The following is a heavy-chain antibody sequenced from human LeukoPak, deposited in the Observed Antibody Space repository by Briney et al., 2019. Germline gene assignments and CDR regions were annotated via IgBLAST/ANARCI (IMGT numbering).Heavy chain of an antibody. CDR2: IYSDGST. D-gene: IGHD1-26*01. J-gene: IGHJ4*02. CDR3: ARERGRGRDSPWFDY. Sequence: GGSRRLSCAASGFIVSGDFMSWVRQAPGKGLEWVSVIYSDGSTYYADSVEGRFTISRDNSKNTLDLQMTGLRAEDTAVYYCARERGRGRDSPWFDYWGQGTLVTVSS. V-gene: IGHV3-53*01. CDR1: GFIVSGDF.